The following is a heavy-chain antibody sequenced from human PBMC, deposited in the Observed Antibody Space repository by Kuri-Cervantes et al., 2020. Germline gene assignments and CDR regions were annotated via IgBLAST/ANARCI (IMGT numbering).Heavy chain of an antibody. D-gene: IGHD3-10*01. Sequence: GEALKIACAASGFTFSSYWMHWVRQAPGKGLGWVSRINSDGSSTSYADSVKGRFTISRDNATNTLYLQMNSLRAEDTAVYYCARDPGFVGANDYWGQGTLVTVSS. CDR3: ARDPGFVGANDY. CDR2: INSDGSST. V-gene: IGHV3-74*01. CDR1: GFTFSSYW. J-gene: IGHJ4*02.